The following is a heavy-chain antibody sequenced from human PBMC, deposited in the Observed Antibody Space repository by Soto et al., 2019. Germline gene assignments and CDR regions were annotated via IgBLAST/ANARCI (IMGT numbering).Heavy chain of an antibody. CDR3: ARGVAGYDY. V-gene: IGHV1-8*01. Sequence: QVQLVQSGAEVKKPGASVKVSCKASGYTFRSYDMNWVRQATGQGLEWMGWLNPNSGNTGYPQKFQGRVTMTRNTSTSTVYMELSSLRSEDTAVYYCARGVAGYDYWGQGTLVTVSS. CDR2: LNPNSGNT. CDR1: GYTFRSYD. J-gene: IGHJ4*02. D-gene: IGHD6-19*01.